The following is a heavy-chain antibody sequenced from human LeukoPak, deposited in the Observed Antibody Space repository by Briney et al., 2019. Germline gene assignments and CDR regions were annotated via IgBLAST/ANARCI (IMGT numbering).Heavy chain of an antibody. CDR3: ARVRYSGLTGCFGFHI. J-gene: IGHJ3*02. Sequence: MPSETLSLTCTVSGGSLSAQHWSWIRQPPGKGLEWIGYIYHSATTDYNPSLKSRVSMSIDTSKSQFSLELTSVTAADTAVYFCARVRYSGLTGCFGFHIWGPGTMVTVSS. CDR1: GGSLSAQH. D-gene: IGHD2-2*01. V-gene: IGHV4-59*11. CDR2: IYHSATT.